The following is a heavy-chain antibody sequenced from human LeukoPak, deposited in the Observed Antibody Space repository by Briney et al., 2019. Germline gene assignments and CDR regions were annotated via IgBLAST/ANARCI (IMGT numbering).Heavy chain of an antibody. D-gene: IGHD3-22*01. CDR3: ARSITMIVVVSEFDY. CDR1: GFTVSSNY. J-gene: IGHJ4*02. CDR2: IYSGGST. Sequence: HAGGSLRLSCAASGFTVSSNYMSWVRQAPGKGLEWVSVIYSGGSTYYADSVKGRFTISRDNSKNTLYLQMNSLRAEDTAVYYCARSITMIVVVSEFDYWGQGTLVTVSS. V-gene: IGHV3-53*05.